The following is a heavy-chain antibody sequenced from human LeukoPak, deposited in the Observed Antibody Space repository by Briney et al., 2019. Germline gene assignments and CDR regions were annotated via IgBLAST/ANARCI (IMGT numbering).Heavy chain of an antibody. CDR1: GDSISTYY. D-gene: IGHD1-26*01. CDR2: IYYSGST. J-gene: IGHJ6*02. Sequence: SETLSLTCTVSGDSISTYYWSWIRQPPGKGLEWIGYIYYSGSTNYNPSLKSRVTISVDTSKNQFSLKLVSVTAADTAVYYCARDDSGSYHQLGVWGQGTTVTVSS. V-gene: IGHV4-59*01. CDR3: ARDDSGSYHQLGV.